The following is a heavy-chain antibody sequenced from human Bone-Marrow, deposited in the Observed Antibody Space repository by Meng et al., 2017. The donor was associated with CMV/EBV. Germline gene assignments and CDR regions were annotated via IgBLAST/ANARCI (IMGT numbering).Heavy chain of an antibody. V-gene: IGHV1-8*01. CDR3: AINGAIYYGDPNFDD. CDR2: MNPNSGNT. D-gene: IGHD4-17*01. CDR1: GYTFTSYD. J-gene: IGHJ4*02. Sequence: ASVKVSCKASGYTFTSYDINWVRQATGQGLEWMGWMNPNSGNTGYAQKFQGRVTMTRNTSISTAYMELSSLRSEDTAVYSCAINGAIYYGDPNFDDWGQGTLVTVSS.